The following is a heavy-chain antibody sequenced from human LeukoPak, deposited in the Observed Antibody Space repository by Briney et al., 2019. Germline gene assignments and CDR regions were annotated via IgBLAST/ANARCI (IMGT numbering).Heavy chain of an antibody. CDR1: GGSISSSSYY. J-gene: IGHJ4*02. CDR3: ARVFGSWYYFDF. Sequence: SETLSLTCTVSGGSISSSSYYWGWIRQPPGKGLEWIGSIYYSGSTYYNPSLKSRVTISIDTSENQFSLKLSSVTAADTAVYYCARVFGSWYYFDFWGQGTLVTVSS. D-gene: IGHD6-13*01. V-gene: IGHV4-39*07. CDR2: IYYSGST.